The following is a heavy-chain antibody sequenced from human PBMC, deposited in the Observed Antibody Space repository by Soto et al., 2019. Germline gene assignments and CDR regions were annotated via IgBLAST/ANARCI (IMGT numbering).Heavy chain of an antibody. CDR2: ISGSGGST. D-gene: IGHD3-3*01. CDR1: GFTISSNA. CDR3: AKDPINGDFWSGYYTGGYFDY. J-gene: IGHJ4*02. Sequence: EVQLLESGGGLVQPGGSLRLSCAASGFTISSNAMYWVRQAPGKGLEWVSGISGSGGSTYYADSVKGRFTISRDNSKNTLYLQMNSLRAEDTAVYYCAKDPINGDFWSGYYTGGYFDYWGQGTLVTVSS. V-gene: IGHV3-23*01.